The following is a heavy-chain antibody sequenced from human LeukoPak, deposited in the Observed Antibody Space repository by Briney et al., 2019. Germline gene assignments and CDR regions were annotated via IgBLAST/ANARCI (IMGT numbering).Heavy chain of an antibody. J-gene: IGHJ6*03. Sequence: GGSLRLSCTASGFTFSSYEMNWVRQAPGKGLEWVSYISSSGSTIYYADSVKGRFTISRDNAKNSLYLQMNSLRAEDTAVYYCAREGGGLAYCGGDCYTYYYYYMDVWGKGTTVTVSS. D-gene: IGHD2-21*02. V-gene: IGHV3-48*03. CDR2: ISSSGSTI. CDR1: GFTFSSYE. CDR3: AREGGGLAYCGGDCYTYYYYYMDV.